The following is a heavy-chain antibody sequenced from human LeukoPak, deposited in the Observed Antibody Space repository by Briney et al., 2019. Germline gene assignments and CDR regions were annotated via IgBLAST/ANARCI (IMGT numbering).Heavy chain of an antibody. V-gene: IGHV4-34*01. CDR2: INHSGST. CDR3: ARRGLGRETRDGSTNLPY. J-gene: IGHJ4*02. CDR1: GGSFSCYC. D-gene: IGHD5-24*01. Sequence: SETLSLTCAVYGGSFSCYCWSWIRQPPGKGLEWSGEINHSGSTNYNPSLKSRVTISVDTSKKQFSLKLSSVTAADTAVYYCARRGLGRETRDGSTNLPYWGQGTLVTVSS.